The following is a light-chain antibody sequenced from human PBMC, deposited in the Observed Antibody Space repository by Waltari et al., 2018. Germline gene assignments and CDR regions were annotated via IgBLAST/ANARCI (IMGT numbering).Light chain of an antibody. Sequence: DIQMTQSPSSVSASVGDRVTLTCRASQGISSRLAWYQQKPGKAPKLLIYDASSLHSGVPSRFSGSGSGTEFTLTISSLQPEDFATYYCQQVDSFPQTFGQGTKVEVK. CDR1: QGISSR. CDR2: DAS. CDR3: QQVDSFPQT. V-gene: IGKV1-12*01. J-gene: IGKJ1*01.